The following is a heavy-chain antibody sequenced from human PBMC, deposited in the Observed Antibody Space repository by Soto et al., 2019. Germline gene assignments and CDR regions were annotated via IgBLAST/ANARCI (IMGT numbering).Heavy chain of an antibody. J-gene: IGHJ3*02. CDR2: IGGSGGST. Sequence: GGSLRLSCAASGFTFSSYAMSWVRQAPGKGLEWVSAIGGSGGSTYYADSVKGRFTISRDNSKNTLYLQMNSLRAEDTAVYYCAKEYCSGGSCYDAFDIWGQGTMVTVSS. CDR1: GFTFSSYA. V-gene: IGHV3-23*01. CDR3: AKEYCSGGSCYDAFDI. D-gene: IGHD2-15*01.